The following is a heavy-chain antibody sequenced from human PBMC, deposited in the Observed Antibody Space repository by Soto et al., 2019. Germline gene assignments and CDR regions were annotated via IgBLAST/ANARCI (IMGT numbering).Heavy chain of an antibody. D-gene: IGHD3-10*01. CDR3: ARDLGSGTGWFDP. CDR2: SYHNGNS. Sequence: QLQLQESGSGLVKPSETLSLTCDVSGDSISRGAYSWSWIRQPPGKGLEWLGYSYHNGNSYLNPSLKSQLTISVDKSKNQFFLKLTSVTAADTGVYYCARDLGSGTGWFDPWGQGTLVTVSS. CDR1: GDSISRGAYS. J-gene: IGHJ5*02. V-gene: IGHV4-30-2*01.